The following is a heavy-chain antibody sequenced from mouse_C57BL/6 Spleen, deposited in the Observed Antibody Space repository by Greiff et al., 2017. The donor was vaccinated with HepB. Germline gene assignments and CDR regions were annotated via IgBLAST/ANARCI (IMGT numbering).Heavy chain of an antibody. V-gene: IGHV5-12*01. D-gene: IGHD4-1*01. CDR1: GFTFSDYY. CDR2: ISNGGGST. J-gene: IGHJ3*01. Sequence: DVHLVESGGGLVQPGGSLKLSCAASGFTFSDYYMYWVRQTPEKRLEWVAYISNGGGSTYYPDTVKGRFTISRDNAKNTLYLQMSRLKSEDTAMYYCARANWDEGFAYWGQGTLVTVSA. CDR3: ARANWDEGFAY.